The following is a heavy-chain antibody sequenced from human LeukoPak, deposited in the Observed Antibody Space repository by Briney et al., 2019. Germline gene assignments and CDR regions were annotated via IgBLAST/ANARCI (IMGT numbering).Heavy chain of an antibody. V-gene: IGHV4-34*12. CDR3: ARGPAAIHP. Sequence: SETLSLTCGVYGYSLTNHFWIWLRQPPGQGLEWIWEILHIGATNYNPSLKSRITISVDTSTNPFFLKLSSVAAADPVVYYGARGPAAIHPWGQGNRVTVSS. J-gene: IGHJ5*02. CDR1: GYSLTNHF. D-gene: IGHD2-2*01. CDR2: ILHIGAT.